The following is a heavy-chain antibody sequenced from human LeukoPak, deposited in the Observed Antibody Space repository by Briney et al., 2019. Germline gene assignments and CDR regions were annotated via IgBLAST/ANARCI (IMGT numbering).Heavy chain of an antibody. CDR2: MYYSDST. J-gene: IGHJ3*02. D-gene: IGHD6-13*01. V-gene: IGHV4-59*12. CDR3: ARDLYSSRTNDAFVI. CDR1: GGSISNYF. Sequence: SETLSLTCTVSGGSISNYFWSWIRQPPGKGLECIGFMYYSDSTNYNPSLKSRVSVSVDTSKNQFSLKLSSVTAADTAVYYCARDLYSSRTNDAFVIWGQGTMVTVSS.